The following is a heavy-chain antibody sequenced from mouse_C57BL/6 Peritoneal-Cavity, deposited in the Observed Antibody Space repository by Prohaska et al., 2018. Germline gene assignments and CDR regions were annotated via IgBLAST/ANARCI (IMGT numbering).Heavy chain of an antibody. CDR2: IDPSDSYT. J-gene: IGHJ2*01. Sequence: QVQLQQPGAELVMPGASVKLSCKASGYTFTSYWMHWVKPRPGQGLEWIGEIDPSDSYTNYNQKFKGKATVTVDKSSSTGYMQLSSLTSEDSAVYYCARLDGHFDYWGQGTTLTVSS. CDR3: ARLDGHFDY. CDR1: GYTFTSYW. V-gene: IGHV1-69*01. D-gene: IGHD1-1*01.